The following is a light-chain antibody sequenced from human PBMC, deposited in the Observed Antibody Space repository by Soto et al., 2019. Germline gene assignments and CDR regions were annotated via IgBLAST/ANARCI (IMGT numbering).Light chain of an antibody. V-gene: IGKV1-5*03. Sequence: DIQMTQSPSTLYGSVGDRVTITCRASPTISSWLAWYQQKPGKAPKLLSYKASTLKSGVPSRFSGSESGTEFPLTNSSLQPDDFATYYCQHSNSYSEAFPQGTKVELK. CDR3: QHSNSYSEA. CDR2: KAS. J-gene: IGKJ1*01. CDR1: PTISSW.